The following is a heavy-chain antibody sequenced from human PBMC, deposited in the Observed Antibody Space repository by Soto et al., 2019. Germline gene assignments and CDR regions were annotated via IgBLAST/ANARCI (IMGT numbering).Heavy chain of an antibody. V-gene: IGHV1-3*01. D-gene: IGHD6-19*01. CDR3: AREVVRVAGTRWFDP. CDR2: INAYNGNT. CDR1: RYTFTNYA. Sequence: ASVKVSCKASRYTFTNYAMHWVRQAPGQRLEWMGWINAYNGNTNYSQKLQGRVTITTDTSTSTAYMELRSLRSDDTAVYYCAREVVRVAGTRWFDPWGQGTLVTVSS. J-gene: IGHJ5*02.